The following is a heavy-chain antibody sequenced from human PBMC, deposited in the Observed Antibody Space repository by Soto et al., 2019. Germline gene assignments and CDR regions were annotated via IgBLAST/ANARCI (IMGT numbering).Heavy chain of an antibody. Sequence: ASVKVSCKASGYTFTSYGISWVRQDTRQGLEWMGWINAGNGNTKYSQKFQGRVTITRDTSASTAYMELSSLRSEDTAVYYCARVMGYYDSSGYLTVDYWGQGTLVTVSS. CDR2: INAGNGNT. CDR1: GYTFTSYG. J-gene: IGHJ4*02. V-gene: IGHV1-3*01. D-gene: IGHD3-22*01. CDR3: ARVMGYYDSSGYLTVDY.